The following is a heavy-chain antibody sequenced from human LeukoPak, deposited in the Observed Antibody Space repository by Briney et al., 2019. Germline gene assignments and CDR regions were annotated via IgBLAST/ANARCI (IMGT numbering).Heavy chain of an antibody. J-gene: IGHJ4*02. CDR2: ISSSSSYI. Sequence: GGSLRLSCAASGFTFSSYSMNWVRQAPGKGLEWVSSISSSSSYIYYADSVEGRFTISRDNAKNSLYLQMNSLRAEDTAVYYCASGSGWYPKYYFDYWGQGTLVTVSS. D-gene: IGHD6-19*01. CDR3: ASGSGWYPKYYFDY. V-gene: IGHV3-21*01. CDR1: GFTFSSYS.